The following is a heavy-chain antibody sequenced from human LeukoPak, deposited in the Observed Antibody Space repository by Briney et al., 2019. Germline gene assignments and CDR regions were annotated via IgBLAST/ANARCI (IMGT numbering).Heavy chain of an antibody. D-gene: IGHD2-15*01. CDR2: ISSSSSTI. V-gene: IGHV3-48*01. J-gene: IGHJ4*02. CDR1: GFTFSSYS. Sequence: GGSLRLSCAASGFTFSSYSMNWVRQAPGKGLVWVSYISSSSSTIYYADSVKGRFTISRDNAKNSLSLQMNSLRAEDTAVYYCARDSPSRYCSGGSYPDYWGQGTLVTVSS. CDR3: ARDSPSRYCSGGSYPDY.